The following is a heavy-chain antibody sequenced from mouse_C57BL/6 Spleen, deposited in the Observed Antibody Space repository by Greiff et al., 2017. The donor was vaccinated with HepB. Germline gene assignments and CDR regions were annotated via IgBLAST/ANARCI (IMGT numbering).Heavy chain of an antibody. J-gene: IGHJ4*01. CDR2: ISYDGSN. V-gene: IGHV3-6*01. Sequence: DVHLVESGPGLVKPSQSLSLTCSVTGYSITSGYYWNWIRQFPGNKLEWMGYISYDGSNNYNPSLKNRISITRDTSKNQFFLKLNSVTTEDTATYYCAREGTTEDYWGQGTSVTVSS. CDR3: AREGTTEDY. D-gene: IGHD1-1*01. CDR1: GYSITSGYY.